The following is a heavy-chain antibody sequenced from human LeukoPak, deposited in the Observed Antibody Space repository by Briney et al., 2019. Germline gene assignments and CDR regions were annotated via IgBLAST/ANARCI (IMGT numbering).Heavy chain of an antibody. Sequence: GGSLRLSCAASGFTFSSYSMNWVRQAPGRGLEWVSYISDSGSTIYYADSVKGRFTISRDNAKNLLFLQMNTLRAEDTAIYYCASRAKYQLLHPFDYWGQGTLVTVSS. V-gene: IGHV3-48*01. CDR2: ISDSGSTI. J-gene: IGHJ4*02. CDR1: GFTFSSYS. D-gene: IGHD2-2*01. CDR3: ASRAKYQLLHPFDY.